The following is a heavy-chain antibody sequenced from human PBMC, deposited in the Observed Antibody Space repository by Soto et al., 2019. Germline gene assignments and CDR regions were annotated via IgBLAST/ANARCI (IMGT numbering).Heavy chain of an antibody. J-gene: IGHJ5*02. Sequence: SETLSLTCAVYGGSFSGYYWTWIRQPPGKGLEWIGGMNHSGSTNSNPSLKSRGTISVDTSKNQFSLKLNSLTAADTAGYYCARGPKGSKGWFDPWGQGTLVTVSS. CDR2: MNHSGST. CDR1: GGSFSGYY. D-gene: IGHD6-13*01. V-gene: IGHV4-34*01. CDR3: ARGPKGSKGWFDP.